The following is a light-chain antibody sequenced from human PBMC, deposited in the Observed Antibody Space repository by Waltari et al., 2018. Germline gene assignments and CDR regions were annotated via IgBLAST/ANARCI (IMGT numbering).Light chain of an antibody. Sequence: QSAPTQPPSVSGSPGQSVTISCTGTSSDVGNSNYVSWYQQHPGKAPKLMIYGVSTRPSGVSDRFSGSKSGNTASLTISGLQTEDEANYYCCSYTTTSTWVFGGGTRLTVL. J-gene: IGLJ2*01. CDR3: CSYTTTSTWV. V-gene: IGLV2-14*01. CDR2: GVS. CDR1: SSDVGNSNY.